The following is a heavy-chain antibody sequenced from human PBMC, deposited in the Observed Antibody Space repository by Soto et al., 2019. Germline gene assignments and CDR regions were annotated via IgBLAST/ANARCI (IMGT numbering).Heavy chain of an antibody. Sequence: VELVQSGAEVEKPGAAVRISCKTSGYTFTAYYIHWVRQAPGQGLEWMGWINPNSGVAKYAQKCHGRVTMTRDTSISTVYMELTKMRSEDTTIYYCARQGSGSEYPQDFYYGMDVWGQGTTAAASS. CDR1: GYTFTAYY. CDR3: ARQGSGSEYPQDFYYGMDV. D-gene: IGHD5-12*01. J-gene: IGHJ6*02. V-gene: IGHV1-2*02. CDR2: INPNSGVA.